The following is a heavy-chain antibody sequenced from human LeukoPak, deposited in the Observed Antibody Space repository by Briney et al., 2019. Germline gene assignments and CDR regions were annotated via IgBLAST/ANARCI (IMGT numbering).Heavy chain of an antibody. J-gene: IGHJ4*02. CDR1: GFTFSSYG. Sequence: GGSLRLSCAASGFTFSSYGMHWVRQAPGKGLEWVAVISHDGSNTYYADSVKGRFTISRDNSKDTLYLQVSSLRAEDTAFYYCARDDRLYCSTTSCYLGTFDYWGRGTLVTVSS. D-gene: IGHD2-2*01. CDR3: ARDDRLYCSTTSCYLGTFDY. V-gene: IGHV3-30*03. CDR2: ISHDGSNT.